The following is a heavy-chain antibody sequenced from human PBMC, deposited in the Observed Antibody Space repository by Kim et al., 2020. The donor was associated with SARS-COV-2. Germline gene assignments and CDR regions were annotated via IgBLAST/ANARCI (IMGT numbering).Heavy chain of an antibody. CDR1: GCSISSSNW. J-gene: IGHJ3*02. CDR3: ARGPPGLWFGRDAFDI. CDR2: IYHRGST. D-gene: IGHD3-10*01. Sequence: SETLSLTCAVSGCSISSSNWWSWVRQPPGKGLEWIGEIYHRGSTNYNPSLQSRVTISVDKSKNQFSLKLSSVTAADTAVYYCARGPPGLWFGRDAFDIWGQGTMVTVSS. V-gene: IGHV4-4*02.